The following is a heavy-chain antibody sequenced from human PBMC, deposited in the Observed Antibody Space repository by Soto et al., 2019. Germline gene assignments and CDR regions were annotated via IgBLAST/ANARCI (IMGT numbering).Heavy chain of an antibody. CDR1: GFTFSSYA. Sequence: EVQLVESGGGLVKPGGSLRLSCAASGFTFSSYAMSWVRQAPGKGLDWVLTISGSGGSTYYADSVKGRFTISRDNSKNTLYLQMNSLRVEDTAVYYCAKSLDQTGAARSLYHYGMDVWGQGTTVTVSS. J-gene: IGHJ6*02. D-gene: IGHD6-6*01. CDR3: AKSLDQTGAARSLYHYGMDV. V-gene: IGHV3-23*04. CDR2: ISGSGGST.